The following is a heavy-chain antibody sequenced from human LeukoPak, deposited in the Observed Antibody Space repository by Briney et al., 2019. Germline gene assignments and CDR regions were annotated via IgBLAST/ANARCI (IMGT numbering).Heavy chain of an antibody. CDR1: GFTFSSYW. D-gene: IGHD3-10*02. Sequence: GGSLRLSCAVSGFTFSSYWMNWVRQAPGKGQEWVANIKQDGSEKYYVDSVKGRFTVSRDNANNSLYLQVNSLRAEDTAVYYCARSMLLRYYFDYWGLGTLVTVSS. CDR3: ARSMLLRYYFDY. V-gene: IGHV3-7*01. J-gene: IGHJ4*02. CDR2: IKQDGSEK.